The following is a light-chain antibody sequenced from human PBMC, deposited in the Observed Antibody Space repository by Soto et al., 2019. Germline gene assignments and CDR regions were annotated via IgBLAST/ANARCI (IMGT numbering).Light chain of an antibody. CDR3: HQYDCWWM. J-gene: IGKJ1*01. V-gene: IGKV3-15*01. CDR2: DAS. Sequence: EIVMTQSPATLSVSPGERATLSCRASQSGTSNLAWYQQKPGQAPRLLIYDASTRGTGIPARFSGSGSGTEFTLTISSLQSEDFAVYYCHQYDCWWMFGQGTKVEIK. CDR1: QSGTSN.